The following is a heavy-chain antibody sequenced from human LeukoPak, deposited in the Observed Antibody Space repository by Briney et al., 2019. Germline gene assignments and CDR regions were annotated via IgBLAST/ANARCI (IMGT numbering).Heavy chain of an antibody. CDR3: ARLAPRYDYVWGSYRYPSHFDY. CDR2: IYYSGST. V-gene: IGHV4-61*01. Sequence: SETLSLTCTVSGGSVSRGSYYWSWIRQPPGKGLEWIGYIYYSGSTNYNPSLKSRVTISVDTSKNQFSLKLSSVTAADTAVYYCARLAPRYDYVWGSYRYPSHFDYWGQGTLVTVSS. J-gene: IGHJ4*02. CDR1: GGSVSRGSYY. D-gene: IGHD3-16*02.